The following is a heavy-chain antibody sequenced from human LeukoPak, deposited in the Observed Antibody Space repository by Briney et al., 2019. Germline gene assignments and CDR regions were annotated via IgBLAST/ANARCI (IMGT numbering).Heavy chain of an antibody. CDR1: GYTFTSYY. CDR2: INPSGGST. J-gene: IGHJ4*02. CDR3: ATSGSALGYFDY. Sequence: GASVKVSCKASGYTFTSYYMHWVRQAPGQGLEWMGIINPSGGSTSYAQKFQGGVTMTRDTSTSTVYMELSSLRSEDTAVYYCATSGSALGYFDYWGQGTLVTVSS. V-gene: IGHV1-46*01. D-gene: IGHD1-26*01.